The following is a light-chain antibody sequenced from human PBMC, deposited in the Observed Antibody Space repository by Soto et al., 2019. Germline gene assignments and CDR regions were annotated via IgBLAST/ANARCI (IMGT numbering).Light chain of an antibody. J-gene: IGLJ2*01. CDR3: SSYTSISTVV. CDR2: EVS. Sequence: QSALTQPASVSGSPGQSITISCTGTSSDVGRYNYVSWYQQHPGKAPKLMISEVSTRPSGVSNRFSGSKSGNTASLTISGLQAEDEADYYCSSYTSISTVVFGGGTKLTVL. V-gene: IGLV2-14*01. CDR1: SSDVGRYNY.